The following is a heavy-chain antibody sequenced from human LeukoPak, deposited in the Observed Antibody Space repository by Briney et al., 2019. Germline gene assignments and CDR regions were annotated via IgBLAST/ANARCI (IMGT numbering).Heavy chain of an antibody. Sequence: GAPVKVSCKASGYTFTGYYMHWVRQAPGQGLEWMGRINPNSGGTNYAQKFQGRVTMTRDTSISTAYMELSRLRSDDTAVYYCARDVYSGYDGGGDYWGQGTLVTVSS. CDR2: INPNSGGT. CDR3: ARDVYSGYDGGGDY. CDR1: GYTFTGYY. J-gene: IGHJ4*02. D-gene: IGHD5-12*01. V-gene: IGHV1-2*06.